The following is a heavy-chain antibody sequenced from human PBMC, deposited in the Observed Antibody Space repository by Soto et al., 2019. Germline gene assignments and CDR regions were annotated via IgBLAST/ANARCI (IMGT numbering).Heavy chain of an antibody. CDR3: ARRLGGWLQLLYFDL. V-gene: IGHV4-39*01. CDR1: GGSISSSSYY. D-gene: IGHD5-12*01. Sequence: SETLSLTCTVSGGSISSSSYYWGWIRQPPGKGLEWIGSIYYSGSTYYNPSLKSRVTISVDTSKNQFSLKLSSVTAADTAVYYCARRLGGWLQLLYFDLWGRGTLVTVSS. CDR2: IYYSGST. J-gene: IGHJ2*01.